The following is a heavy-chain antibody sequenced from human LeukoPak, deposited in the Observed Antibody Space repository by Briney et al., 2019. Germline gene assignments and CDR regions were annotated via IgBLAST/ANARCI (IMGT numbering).Heavy chain of an antibody. CDR1: GGSISSYY. CDR2: IYYSGST. D-gene: IGHD6-19*01. V-gene: IGHV4-59*01. CDR3: ARDHRSSGWYKGPMDV. J-gene: IGHJ6*03. Sequence: SETLSLTCTVSGGSISSYYWSWIRQPPGKGLEWIGYIYYSGSTNYNPSLKSRVTISVDTSKNQFSLKLSSVTAADTAVYYCARDHRSSGWYKGPMDVWGKGTTVTVSS.